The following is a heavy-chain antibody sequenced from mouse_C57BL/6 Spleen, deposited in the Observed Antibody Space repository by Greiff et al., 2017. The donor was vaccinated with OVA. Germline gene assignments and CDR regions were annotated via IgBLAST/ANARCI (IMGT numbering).Heavy chain of an antibody. CDR3: ARSRPTIVTLDY. J-gene: IGHJ2*01. V-gene: IGHV1-55*01. CDR2: IYPGSGST. Sequence: QVQLQQPGAELVKPGASVKMSCKASGYTFTSYWITWVKQRPGQGLEWIGDIYPGSGSTNYNEKFKSKATLTVDTSSSTAYMQLSSLTSEDSAVYYCARSRPTIVTLDYWGQGTTLTVSS. CDR1: GYTFTSYW. D-gene: IGHD2-5*01.